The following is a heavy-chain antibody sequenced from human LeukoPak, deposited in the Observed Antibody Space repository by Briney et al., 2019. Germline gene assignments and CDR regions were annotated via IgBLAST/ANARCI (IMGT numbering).Heavy chain of an antibody. Sequence: GGSLRLSCAAAGITFSSYALSWVRQAPGKGLEWVSAISGSGDSTYYADSVKGRFTISRDNSKNTVSLQMNSLGAEDTAVYYCAKDMWRRDGYNPLGIFDYWGQGTLVTVSS. CDR3: AKDMWRRDGYNPLGIFDY. D-gene: IGHD5-24*01. J-gene: IGHJ4*02. V-gene: IGHV3-23*01. CDR1: GITFSSYA. CDR2: ISGSGDST.